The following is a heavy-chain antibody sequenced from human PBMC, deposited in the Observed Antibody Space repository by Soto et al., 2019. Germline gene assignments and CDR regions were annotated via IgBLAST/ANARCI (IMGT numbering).Heavy chain of an antibody. CDR2: IIPILGIA. V-gene: IGHV1-69*04. CDR3: ARDPSNTIFGVGSAAYYYYMDG. J-gene: IGHJ6*03. Sequence: GASVKVSCKASGGTFSSYTISWVRQAPGQGLEWMGRIIPILGIANYAQKFQGRVTITADKSTSTAYMELSSLRSEDTAVYYCARDPSNTIFGVGSAAYYYYMDGWGKGTTVTVS. CDR1: GGTFSSYT. D-gene: IGHD3-3*01.